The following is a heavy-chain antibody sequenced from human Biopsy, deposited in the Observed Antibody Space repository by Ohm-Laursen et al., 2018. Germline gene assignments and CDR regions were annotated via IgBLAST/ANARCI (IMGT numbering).Heavy chain of an antibody. CDR3: ARGPHSGSHSCFDY. J-gene: IGHJ4*02. V-gene: IGHV1-69*01. D-gene: IGHD1-26*01. CDR1: GGTFINYA. Sequence: SSVKVSCQASGGTFINYAISWVRQAPGHGLEWMGGIIPMFGTANYAQMFQGRVTISADESTSTSYMELSSLTTEDTAIYYCARGPHSGSHSCFDYWGRGTLVTVSS. CDR2: IIPMFGTA.